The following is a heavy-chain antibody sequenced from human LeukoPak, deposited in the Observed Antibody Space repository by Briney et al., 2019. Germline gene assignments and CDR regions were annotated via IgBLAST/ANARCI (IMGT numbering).Heavy chain of an antibody. CDR1: GFTFSSYG. J-gene: IGHJ5*02. D-gene: IGHD3-10*01. CDR3: AKGYYGSGSYGWFDP. V-gene: IGHV3-23*01. CDR2: ISGSGGNT. Sequence: GGSLRLSCAASGFTFSSYGMNWVRQAPGKGLEWVSAISGSGGNTYYADSVKGRFTISRDNSKNTLYLQMNSLRAEDTAVYYCAKGYYGSGSYGWFDPWGQGTLVTVSS.